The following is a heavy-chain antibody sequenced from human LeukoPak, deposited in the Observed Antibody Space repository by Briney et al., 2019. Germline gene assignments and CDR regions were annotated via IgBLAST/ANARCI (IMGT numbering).Heavy chain of an antibody. D-gene: IGHD6-6*01. CDR2: IYSGGST. V-gene: IGHV3-53*01. Sequence: GGSLRLSCAASGFTVSSNYMSWVRQAPGKGLEWVSVIYSGGSTYYADSVKGRFTISRDNSKNTLYLQMNSLRAEDTAVYYCAREGGDSSSSGGFDYWGQGTLVTVSS. J-gene: IGHJ4*02. CDR3: AREGGDSSSSGGFDY. CDR1: GFTVSSNY.